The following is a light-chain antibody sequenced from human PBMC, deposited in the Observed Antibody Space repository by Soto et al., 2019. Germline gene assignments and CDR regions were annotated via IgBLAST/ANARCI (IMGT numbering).Light chain of an antibody. CDR2: EVS. J-gene: IGLJ1*01. V-gene: IGLV2-8*01. Sequence: SVLTQPPSASGSPGQSVAISCTGTSSDVGGYNYVSWYQQHPGKAPKLIIYEVSKRPSGVPDRFSGSKSGNTASLTVSGLQAEDEGDYYCCSYGGGNNFYVFGTGTKVTVL. CDR3: CSYGGGNNFYV. CDR1: SSDVGGYNY.